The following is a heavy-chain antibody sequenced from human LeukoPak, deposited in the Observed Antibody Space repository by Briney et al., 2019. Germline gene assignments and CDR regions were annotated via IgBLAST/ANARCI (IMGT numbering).Heavy chain of an antibody. J-gene: IGHJ6*04. D-gene: IGHD1-26*01. CDR3: AREYSGYDYGMDV. CDR1: GFTFSDYY. Sequence: PGGSLRLSCAASGFTFSDYYMSWIRQAPGKGLEWVAVISYDGSNKYYADSVKGRFTISRDNSKNTLYLQMNSLRAEDTAVYYCAREYSGYDYGMDVWGKGTTVTVSS. V-gene: IGHV3-30*03. CDR2: ISYDGSNK.